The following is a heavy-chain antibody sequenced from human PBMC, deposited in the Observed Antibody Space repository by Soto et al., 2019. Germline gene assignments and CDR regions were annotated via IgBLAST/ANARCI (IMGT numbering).Heavy chain of an antibody. V-gene: IGHV3-33*01. Sequence: PGGSLRLSCAASGFTFSSYGMHWVRQAPGKGLEWVAVIWYDGSNKYYADSVKGRFTISRDNSKNTLYLQMNSLRAEDTAVYYCARWGARTGYDYYGMDVWGQGTTVTVSS. D-gene: IGHD3-16*01. CDR2: IWYDGSNK. CDR3: ARWGARTGYDYYGMDV. J-gene: IGHJ6*02. CDR1: GFTFSSYG.